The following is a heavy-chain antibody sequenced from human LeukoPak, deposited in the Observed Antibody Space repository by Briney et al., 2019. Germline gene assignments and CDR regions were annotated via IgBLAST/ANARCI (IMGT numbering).Heavy chain of an antibody. CDR2: IIPIFGTA. J-gene: IGHJ5*02. Sequence: SVKVSCKASGGTFSSYAISWLRQAPGQGLEWMGGIIPIFGTANYAQKFQGRVTITADESTSTAYMELSSLRSEDTAVYYCARRSIAARFRFDPWGQGTLVTVSS. D-gene: IGHD6-6*01. CDR1: GGTFSSYA. V-gene: IGHV1-69*13. CDR3: ARRSIAARFRFDP.